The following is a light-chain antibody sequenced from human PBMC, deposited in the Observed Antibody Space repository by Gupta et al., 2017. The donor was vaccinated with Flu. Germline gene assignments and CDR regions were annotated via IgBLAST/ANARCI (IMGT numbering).Light chain of an antibody. Sequence: QSALTQPASVSGSPGQTITISCTGTSRDIGDYDRVSWYQQHPGKAPKLIIYEVAYRPSGVSNRFSGSKSGNTAALTISGLQADDEADYYCGSYTRTTASIIAWVFGGGTKVTVL. CDR3: GSYTRTTASIIAWV. CDR1: SRDIGDYDR. CDR2: EVA. J-gene: IGLJ3*02. V-gene: IGLV2-14*01.